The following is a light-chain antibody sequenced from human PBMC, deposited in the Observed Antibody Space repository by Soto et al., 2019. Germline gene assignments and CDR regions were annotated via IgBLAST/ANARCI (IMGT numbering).Light chain of an antibody. CDR2: GVS. CDR3: CSYTSSSPYV. Sequence: QSALTQPRSVSGSPGQSVTISCTGTNSDVGGYNYVSWYQQYPGKAPKLMISGVSERPSGVPDRFSGSKSGNTASLTISGLQAEDEADYYCCSYTSSSPYVFGTGTKVTVL. CDR1: NSDVGGYNY. J-gene: IGLJ1*01. V-gene: IGLV2-11*01.